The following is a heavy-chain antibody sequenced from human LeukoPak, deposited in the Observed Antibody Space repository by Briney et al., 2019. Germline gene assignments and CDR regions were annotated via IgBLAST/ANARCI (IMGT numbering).Heavy chain of an antibody. J-gene: IGHJ4*02. Sequence: GASGKVSCKASGYIFINYGISWVRQAPGQGLEWMGWISPYNGHTNYAPNLQDRLTMTTDTSTSTAYMELRSLRSDDTAVYYCAKTRDTVLNEYWGQGTLVTVSS. CDR3: AKTRDTVLNEY. CDR2: ISPYNGHT. CDR1: GYIFINYG. V-gene: IGHV1-18*01.